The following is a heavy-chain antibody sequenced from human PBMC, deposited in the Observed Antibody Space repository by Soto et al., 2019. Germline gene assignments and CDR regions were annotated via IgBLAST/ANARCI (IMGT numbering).Heavy chain of an antibody. CDR3: AREPLRGERYRAYYFDC. CDR1: GFTFSSYA. Sequence: GGSLRLSCAASGFTFSSYAMSWFRQAPGKGLEWVSAISGSGGSTYYADSVKGRFTISRDNSKNTLYLQMNSLRAEDTAVYYCAREPLRGERYRAYYFDCWGKDTLVTVSS. J-gene: IGHJ4*02. CDR2: ISGSGGST. D-gene: IGHD3-16*02. V-gene: IGHV3-23*01.